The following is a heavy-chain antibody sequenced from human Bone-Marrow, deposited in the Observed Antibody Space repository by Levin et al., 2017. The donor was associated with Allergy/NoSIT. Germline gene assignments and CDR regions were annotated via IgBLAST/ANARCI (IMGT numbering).Heavy chain of an antibody. CDR3: ARGAGVFDTRGVFDV. V-gene: IGHV4-59*11. Sequence: TGGSLRLSCTVSGGSISGHYWHWIRQAPGKGLEWIGYVSYSGGTNYTPSLKRRLTISVDTSKSQVSLRLTSLTAADTAVFSCARGAGVFDTRGVFDVWGQGAMVIVSS. CDR2: VSYSGGT. CDR1: GGSISGHY. D-gene: IGHD3-9*01. J-gene: IGHJ3*01.